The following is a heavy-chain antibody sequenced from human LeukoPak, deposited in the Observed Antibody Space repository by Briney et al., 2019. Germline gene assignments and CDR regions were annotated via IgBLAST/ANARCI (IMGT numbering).Heavy chain of an antibody. J-gene: IGHJ3*02. CDR3: ARHRPYDILTGDAFDI. Sequence: GGSLRLSCAASGFTFSSYSMNWVRQAPGKGLEWVSSISSSSSYIYYADSVKGRFTISRDNAKNSLYLQMNSLRAEDTAVYYCARHRPYDILTGDAFDIWGQGTMVTVSS. CDR2: ISSSSSYI. V-gene: IGHV3-21*01. D-gene: IGHD3-9*01. CDR1: GFTFSSYS.